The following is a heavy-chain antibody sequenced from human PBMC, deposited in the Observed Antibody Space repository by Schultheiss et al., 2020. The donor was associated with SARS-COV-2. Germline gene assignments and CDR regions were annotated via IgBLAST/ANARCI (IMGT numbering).Heavy chain of an antibody. V-gene: IGHV4-59*06. CDR1: GGSISSYY. J-gene: IGHJ6*02. CDR3: ARIMTTVTTLYYYYYGLDV. Sequence: SQTLSLTCTVSGGSISSYYWSWIRQPPGKGLEWIGYIYYSGSTYYNPSLKSLVTISVDTSKNQFSLKLSSVTAADTAVYYCARIMTTVTTLYYYYYGLDVWGRGTTVTVSS. D-gene: IGHD4-11*01. CDR2: IYYSGST.